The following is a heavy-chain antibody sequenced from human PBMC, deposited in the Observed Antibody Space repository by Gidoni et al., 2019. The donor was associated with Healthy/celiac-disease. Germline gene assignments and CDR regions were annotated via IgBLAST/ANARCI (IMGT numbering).Heavy chain of an antibody. D-gene: IGHD3-3*01. CDR3: ARDPYDFWSGYALYYYGMDV. CDR1: GYTFTSYA. V-gene: IGHV1-3*01. J-gene: IGHJ6*02. CDR2: INAGNGNT. Sequence: QVQLVQSGAEVKKPGASVKVSCKASGYTFTSYAMHWVRQAPGQRLEWMGWINAGNGNTKYSQKFQGRVTITRDTSASTAYMELSSLRSEDTAVYYCARDPYDFWSGYALYYYGMDVWGQGTTVTVSS.